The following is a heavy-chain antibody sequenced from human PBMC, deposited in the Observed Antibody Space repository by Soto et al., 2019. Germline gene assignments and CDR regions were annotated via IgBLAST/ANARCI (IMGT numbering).Heavy chain of an antibody. V-gene: IGHV3-33*01. D-gene: IGHD6-6*01. Sequence: QVQLVESGGGVVQPGRSLRLSCAASGFTFSSYGMHWVRQAPGKGLEWVAVIWYDGSNKYYADSVKGRFTISRDNSKNTLYLQMNSLRAEDTVVYYCARESEYSSLGGFDPWGQGTLVTVSS. CDR2: IWYDGSNK. J-gene: IGHJ5*02. CDR3: ARESEYSSLGGFDP. CDR1: GFTFSSYG.